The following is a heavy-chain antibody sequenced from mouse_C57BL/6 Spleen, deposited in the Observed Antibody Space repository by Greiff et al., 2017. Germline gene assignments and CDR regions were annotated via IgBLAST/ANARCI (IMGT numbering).Heavy chain of an antibody. CDR1: GYTFTSYW. V-gene: IGHV1-55*01. J-gene: IGHJ3*01. CDR3: AKPHYYGSSGFAY. CDR2: LYPGSGST. Sequence: QVQLQQPGAELVKPGASVKMSCKASGYTFTSYWITWVKQRPGQGLEWIGDLYPGSGSTNYNEKFKSKATLTVDTSSSTAYMQLSSLTSEDSAVYYCAKPHYYGSSGFAYWGQGTLVTVSA. D-gene: IGHD1-1*01.